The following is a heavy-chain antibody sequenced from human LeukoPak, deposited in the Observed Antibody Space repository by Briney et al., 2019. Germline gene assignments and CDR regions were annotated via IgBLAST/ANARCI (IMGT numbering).Heavy chain of an antibody. Sequence: SETLSLTCTVSGESISGFYWTWIRQPPGKGLEWIGYIYYSGSTNYKPSLKSRVTISVDTSKNQFSLKLSSVTAADTAVYYCARDTYYDILTGYQFSDAFDIWGQGTMVTVSS. J-gene: IGHJ3*02. V-gene: IGHV4-59*12. CDR2: IYYSGST. CDR3: ARDTYYDILTGYQFSDAFDI. D-gene: IGHD3-9*01. CDR1: GESISGFY.